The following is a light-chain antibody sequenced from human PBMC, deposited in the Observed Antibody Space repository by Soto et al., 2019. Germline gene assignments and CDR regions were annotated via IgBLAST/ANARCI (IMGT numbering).Light chain of an antibody. CDR2: QTS. J-gene: IGKJ1*01. Sequence: EIVLTQSPATLSSSPGDTVTLSCRASQYINTRLSWYQHIPGQAPRLLLYQTSIRAAGIPARFSASGSGTDFPLTISDVQHEDFALYYCHQRQSSPRTFGQGTKVDI. CDR3: HQRQSSPRT. V-gene: IGKV3-11*01. CDR1: QYINTR.